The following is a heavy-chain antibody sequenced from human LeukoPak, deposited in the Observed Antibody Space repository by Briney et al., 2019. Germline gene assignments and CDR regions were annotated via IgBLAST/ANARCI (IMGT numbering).Heavy chain of an antibody. J-gene: IGHJ4*02. CDR3: ARELVVKQGLAY. Sequence: PGGSLRLSFAASGXTFSSSSMNWVRQAPGKGLEWVSSISSTGSNTYYADSVRGRFTISRDNAKNSLYLQMNSLRAEDTAVYYCARELVVKQGLAYWGQGTLVTVSS. V-gene: IGHV3-21*01. CDR2: ISSTGSNT. CDR1: GXTFSSSS. D-gene: IGHD2-15*01.